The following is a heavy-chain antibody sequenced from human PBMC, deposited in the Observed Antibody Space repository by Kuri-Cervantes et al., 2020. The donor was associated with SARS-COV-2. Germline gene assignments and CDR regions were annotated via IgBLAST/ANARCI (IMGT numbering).Heavy chain of an antibody. CDR1: GFTFSSYG. D-gene: IGHD1-1*01. Sequence: GESLKISCAASGFTFSSYGMHWVRQAPGKGLEWVAVISYDGSNKYYADSVKGRLTISRDNAKNMLFLQMNSLRAEDTAVYYCVRDGDHWNFDYWGQGTLVTSP. J-gene: IGHJ4*02. V-gene: IGHV3-30*03. CDR3: VRDGDHWNFDY. CDR2: ISYDGSNK.